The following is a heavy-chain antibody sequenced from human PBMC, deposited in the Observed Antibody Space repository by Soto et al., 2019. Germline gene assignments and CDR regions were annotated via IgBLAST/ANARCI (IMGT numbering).Heavy chain of an antibody. CDR2: IYYSGTT. V-gene: IGHV4-30-4*01. Sequence: SETLSLTCTVSGGSISSGDYYWSWIRQPPGKGLEWIGYIYYSGTTYYSPSLKSRVTISVDTSKNQFSLKLSSVTAADTAVYYCARTTTSSSWYVLHYWGQGTLVTVSS. D-gene: IGHD6-13*01. CDR3: ARTTTSSSWYVLHY. J-gene: IGHJ4*02. CDR1: GGSISSGDYY.